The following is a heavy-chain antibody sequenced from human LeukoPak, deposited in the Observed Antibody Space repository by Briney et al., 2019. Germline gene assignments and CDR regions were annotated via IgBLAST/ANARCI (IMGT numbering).Heavy chain of an antibody. CDR1: GGTFSSYA. V-gene: IGHV1-69*01. J-gene: IGHJ4*02. CDR2: IIPIFGTA. D-gene: IGHD2-2*01. Sequence: SVKVSCKASGGTFSSYAISWVRQAPGQGLEWMGGIIPIFGTANYAQKFQGRVTITADESTSTAYMELSSLRSEDTAVYYCARALVRGYCSSTSCYGPFDYRGQGTLVTVSS. CDR3: ARALVRGYCSSTSCYGPFDY.